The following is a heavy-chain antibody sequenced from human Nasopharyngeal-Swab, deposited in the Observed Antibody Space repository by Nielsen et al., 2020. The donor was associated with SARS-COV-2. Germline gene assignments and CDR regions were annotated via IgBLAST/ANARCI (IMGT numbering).Heavy chain of an antibody. D-gene: IGHD6-13*01. CDR2: ISWNNGSI. V-gene: IGHV3-9*01. CDR3: AKGVAAALPPGMDV. Sequence: VRQAPGKGLEWVSGISWNNGSIGYADSVKGRFTISRDNAKNSLYLQMNSLRAEDTALYYCAKGVAAALPPGMDVWGQGTTVTVSS. J-gene: IGHJ6*02.